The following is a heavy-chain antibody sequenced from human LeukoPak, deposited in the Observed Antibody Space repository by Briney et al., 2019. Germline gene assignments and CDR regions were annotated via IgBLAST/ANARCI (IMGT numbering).Heavy chain of an antibody. D-gene: IGHD1-26*01. CDR3: AKDRGSYYADFDY. J-gene: IGHJ4*02. Sequence: GGSLRLSCAASGFTFRTYGMHWVRQAPGKGLEWVTFIRYDGSDKYYADSVRGRFTISRDNSKNTLFLQMNSLRAEDTAVYYCAKDRGSYYADFDYWGQGTLVTVSS. V-gene: IGHV3-30*02. CDR1: GFTFRTYG. CDR2: IRYDGSDK.